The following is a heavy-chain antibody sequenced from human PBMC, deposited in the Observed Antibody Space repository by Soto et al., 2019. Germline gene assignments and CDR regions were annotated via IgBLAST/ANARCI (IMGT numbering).Heavy chain of an antibody. D-gene: IGHD3-22*01. CDR1: GGPIRSDGYY. V-gene: IGHV4-31*03. J-gene: IGHJ6*02. CDR3: ARDRFDSDGDGVNRMDV. Sequence: QVQLQESGPGLVEPSETLSLTCTVSGGPIRSDGYYWSWIRQRLGKGLEWIGYIYYSGSTDYNPSHRSRDTIPIETNKNEESLNMSSVTAAETAVYYCARDRFDSDGDGVNRMDVWGQGTTVIVSS. CDR2: IYYSGST.